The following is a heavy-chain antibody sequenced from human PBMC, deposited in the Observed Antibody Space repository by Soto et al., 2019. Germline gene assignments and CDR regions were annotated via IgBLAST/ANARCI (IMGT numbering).Heavy chain of an antibody. CDR2: VYHSGST. Sequence: QVQLQESGPGLVKPSGTLSLTCAVSGGSISANNWWSWVRQPPGKGLEWIGEVYHSGSTNYNPPLKSRVTISIDKSNNQFSLKVSSVTAADTAVYYCATCSAGGCGHAFDIWAKGTVVTVSS. CDR1: GGSISANNW. CDR3: ATCSAGGCGHAFDI. J-gene: IGHJ3*02. D-gene: IGHD6-19*01. V-gene: IGHV4-4*02.